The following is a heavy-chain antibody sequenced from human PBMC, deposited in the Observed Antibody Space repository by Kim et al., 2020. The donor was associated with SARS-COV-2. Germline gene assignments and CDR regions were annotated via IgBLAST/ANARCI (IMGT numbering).Heavy chain of an antibody. V-gene: IGHV3-64D*06. CDR3: VRERITMVRGVPRPARDI. D-gene: IGHD3-10*01. CDR2: ISSNGGST. Sequence: GGSLRLSCSASGFTFSSYAMHWVRQAPGKGLEYVSAISSNGGSTYYADSVKGRFTISRDNSKNTLYLQMSSLRAEDTAVYYCVRERITMVRGVPRPARDIWGQGTMVTVSS. CDR1: GFTFSSYA. J-gene: IGHJ3*02.